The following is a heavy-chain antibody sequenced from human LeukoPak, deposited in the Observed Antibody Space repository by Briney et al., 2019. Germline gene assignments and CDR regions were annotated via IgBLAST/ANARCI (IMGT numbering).Heavy chain of an antibody. D-gene: IGHD3-22*01. J-gene: IGHJ4*02. CDR3: ARGGGGYTLYSFDY. Sequence: SETLSLTCSVSGASIRSGDHHWSWLRQSPGKGLEWIGYIYFSGSRSSNPSLRSRLTISVDTSKNQFSLKLNSVTAADTALYYWARGGGGYTLYSFDYWGQGALVTVSS. CDR2: IYFSGSR. V-gene: IGHV4-30-4*08. CDR1: GASIRSGDHH.